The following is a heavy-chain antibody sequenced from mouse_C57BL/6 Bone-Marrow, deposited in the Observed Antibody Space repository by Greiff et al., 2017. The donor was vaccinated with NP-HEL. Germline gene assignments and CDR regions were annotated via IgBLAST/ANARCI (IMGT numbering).Heavy chain of an antibody. CDR3: ARKGNYDYDGWFAY. D-gene: IGHD2-4*01. J-gene: IGHJ3*01. CDR2: IYPGSGNT. V-gene: IGHV1-76*01. CDR1: GYTFTDYY. Sequence: QVQLQQSGAELVRPGSSFNLSCKASGYTFTDYYINWVKQRPGQGLEWIARIYPGSGNTYDNESGKGKATLTAEKSSSTAYMQLSILTSEDSAVYFCARKGNYDYDGWFAYWGQGTLVTVSA.